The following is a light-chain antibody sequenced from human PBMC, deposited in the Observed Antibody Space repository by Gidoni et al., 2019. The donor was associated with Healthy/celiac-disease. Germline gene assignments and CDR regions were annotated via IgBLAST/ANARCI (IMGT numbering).Light chain of an antibody. CDR2: AAS. V-gene: IGKV1-39*01. CDR1: QSISSY. CDR3: QQSYSTPPLFT. J-gene: IGKJ3*01. Sequence: DIQMTQSPSSLSASVGDRVTITCRASQSISSYLNWYQQNPGKAPKLLIYAASSLQSGVPSMFSGIGSGTDFTLTISILQPDDFATYYCQQSYSTPPLFTFGPWTKVDIK.